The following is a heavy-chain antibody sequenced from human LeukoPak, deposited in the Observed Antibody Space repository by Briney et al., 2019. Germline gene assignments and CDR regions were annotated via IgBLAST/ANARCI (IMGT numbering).Heavy chain of an antibody. J-gene: IGHJ2*01. CDR1: GFTVSSDY. V-gene: IGHV3-53*01. Sequence: GGSLRLSCVVSGFTVSSDYMSWVRQAPGKGLECVSLIYTGGSTYYADSVKGRFTISRDNSKNTLYLQMRNLRVDDTAVYYCAISPLRGYFDLWGRGTLVTVSS. CDR2: IYTGGST. D-gene: IGHD5-12*01. CDR3: AISPLRGYFDL.